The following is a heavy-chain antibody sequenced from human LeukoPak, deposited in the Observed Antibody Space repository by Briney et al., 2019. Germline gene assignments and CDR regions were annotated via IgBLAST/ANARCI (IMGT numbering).Heavy chain of an antibody. V-gene: IGHV3-74*01. CDR3: ATHWGYSSTWQTFDY. D-gene: IGHD6-13*01. Sequence: GGSLRLSCAASGFTFSSYWMHWVRQAPGKGLAWVSRINSDGTGTSYAGSVKGRFTISRDNAKNTLYLQMNSLRAEDTAVYYCATHWGYSSTWQTFDYWGQGTLVTVSS. CDR1: GFTFSSYW. J-gene: IGHJ4*02. CDR2: INSDGTGT.